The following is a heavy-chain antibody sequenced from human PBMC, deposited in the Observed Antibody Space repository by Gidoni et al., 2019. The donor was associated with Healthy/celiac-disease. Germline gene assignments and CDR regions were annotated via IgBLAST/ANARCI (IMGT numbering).Heavy chain of an antibody. J-gene: IGHJ6*02. CDR1: GGTFRSYA. CDR2: IIPLFGTA. CDR3: ARERGTSSGWYRYYGMDV. D-gene: IGHD6-19*01. Sequence: EVKKPGYSVKVSCKASGGTFRSYAISWVRQAPGQGLEWMGGIIPLFGTANYAQKFQGRVTITADESTSTAYMELSSLRSEDTAVYYCARERGTSSGWYRYYGMDVWGQGTTVTVSS. V-gene: IGHV1-69*01.